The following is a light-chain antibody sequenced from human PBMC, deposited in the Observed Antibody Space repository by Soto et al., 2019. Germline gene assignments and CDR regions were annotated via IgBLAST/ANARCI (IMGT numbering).Light chain of an antibody. J-gene: IGKJ1*01. CDR1: QSVSSK. V-gene: IGKV3-15*01. CDR3: QQYNSYSWT. CDR2: GAS. Sequence: EIVMTQSPATLSVSPGEGATLSCRASQSVSSKLAWYQQKPGQAPRLLIYGASTRATGIPARFSGSGSGTEFTLTISSLQPDDVSTYYCQQYNSYSWTLGQGTKVDIK.